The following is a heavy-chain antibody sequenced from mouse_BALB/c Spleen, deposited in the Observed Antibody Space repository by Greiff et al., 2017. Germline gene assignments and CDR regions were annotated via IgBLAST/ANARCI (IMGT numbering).Heavy chain of an antibody. Sequence: EVQRVESGGGLVKPGGSLKLSCAASGFTFSSYAMSWVRQSPEKRLEWVAEISSGGSYTYYPDTVTGRFTISRDNAKNTLYLEMSSLRSEDTAMYYCARRRAQAWLADGGEGKLV. J-gene: IGHJ3*01. CDR1: GFTFSSYA. CDR2: ISSGGSYT. CDR3: ARRRAQAWLAD. V-gene: IGHV5-9-4*01. D-gene: IGHD3-1*01.